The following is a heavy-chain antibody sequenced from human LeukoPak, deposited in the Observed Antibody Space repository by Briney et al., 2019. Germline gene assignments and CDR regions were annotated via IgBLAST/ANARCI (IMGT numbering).Heavy chain of an antibody. Sequence: ASVKVSCKASGYMFMTYGISWVRQAPGQGLEWMGWISIKNGDTNYAKKFQGRVTMTTDTSTSTAYMELRSLRSDDTAVYYCARDSPRRSGWGIDYWGQGTMVTVSS. D-gene: IGHD6-19*01. CDR1: GYMFMTYG. J-gene: IGHJ3*01. V-gene: IGHV1-18*01. CDR2: ISIKNGDT. CDR3: ARDSPRRSGWGIDY.